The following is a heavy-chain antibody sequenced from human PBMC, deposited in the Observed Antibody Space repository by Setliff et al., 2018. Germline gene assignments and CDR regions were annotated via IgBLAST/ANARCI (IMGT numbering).Heavy chain of an antibody. CDR1: GFTFSDHY. CDR2: SRNKGNSYST. D-gene: IGHD3-3*01. J-gene: IGHJ4*02. Sequence: GGSLRLSCAASGFTFSDHYTDWVRQAPGKGLEWVGRSRNKGNSYSTEYAASVKGRFTISRDDSKNSLYLQMNSLKTEATAVYYCTRARDRSGYWDFDYWGQGTLVTVSS. V-gene: IGHV3-72*01. CDR3: TRARDRSGYWDFDY.